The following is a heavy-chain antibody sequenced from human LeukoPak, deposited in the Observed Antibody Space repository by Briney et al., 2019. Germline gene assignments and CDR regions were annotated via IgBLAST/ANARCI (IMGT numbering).Heavy chain of an antibody. CDR1: GYTFTGYY. V-gene: IGHV1-2*02. D-gene: IGHD6-13*01. J-gene: IGHJ4*02. Sequence: ASVKVSCKASGYTFTGYYMHWVRQAPGQGLEWMGWINPSSGGTNYAQKFQGRVTMNRDTSIGTAYMELSRLRSDDTAVYYCAKDQQGDLDYWGQGTLVTVSS. CDR2: INPSSGGT. CDR3: AKDQQGDLDY.